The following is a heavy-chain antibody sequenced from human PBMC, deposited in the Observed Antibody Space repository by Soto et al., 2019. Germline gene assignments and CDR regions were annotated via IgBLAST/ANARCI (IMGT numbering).Heavy chain of an antibody. CDR1: GGTFSSYA. J-gene: IGHJ4*02. CDR3: ASIETYYYDSSGYYPMDY. Sequence: SVKVSCKASGGTFSSYAISWVRQAPGQGLEWMGGIIPIFGTANYAQKFQGRVTITADESTSTAYMELSSLRSEDTAVCYCASIETYYYDSSGYYPMDYWGQGTLVTVSS. CDR2: IIPIFGTA. V-gene: IGHV1-69*13. D-gene: IGHD3-22*01.